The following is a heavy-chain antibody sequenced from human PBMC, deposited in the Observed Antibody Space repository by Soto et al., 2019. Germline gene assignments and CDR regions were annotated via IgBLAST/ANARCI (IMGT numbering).Heavy chain of an antibody. CDR2: IGWNGGDI. V-gene: IGHV3-9*01. CDR3: TRTHAFDI. CDR1: GFIFDAYA. Sequence: EVQLVESGGGLVQPGRSLRLSCAASGFIFDAYALHWVRQAPGKGLEWVSGIGWNGGDIGYADSVKGRFTISRDSAKNSLFLQMNSLRTEDTAFYYCTRTHAFDIWGHGTMVTVSS. J-gene: IGHJ3*02.